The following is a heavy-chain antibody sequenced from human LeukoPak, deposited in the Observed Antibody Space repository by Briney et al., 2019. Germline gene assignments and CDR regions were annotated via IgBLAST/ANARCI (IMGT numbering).Heavy chain of an antibody. D-gene: IGHD1-7*01. CDR1: GFTFSSYS. J-gene: IGHJ4*02. Sequence: GGSLRLSCAASGFTFSSYSMNWVRQAPGKGLEWVSSISSSSSYIYYADSVKGRLTISRDNAKNSLYLQMNSLRAEDTAVYYCARGRNSLAGPFDYWGQGTLVTVSS. V-gene: IGHV3-21*01. CDR2: ISSSSSYI. CDR3: ARGRNSLAGPFDY.